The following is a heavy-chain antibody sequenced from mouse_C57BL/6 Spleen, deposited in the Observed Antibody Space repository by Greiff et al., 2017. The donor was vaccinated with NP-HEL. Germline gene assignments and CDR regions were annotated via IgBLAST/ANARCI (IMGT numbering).Heavy chain of an antibody. CDR3: ARSRTSSYLDY. Sequence: QVQLKESGAELVRPGASVKLSCKASGYTFTDYYINWVKQRPGHGLEWIARIYPGSGNTYYNEKFKGKATLTAEKSSSTAYMQLSSLTSEDSAVYFCARSRTSSYLDYWGQGTTLTVSS. D-gene: IGHD1-1*01. J-gene: IGHJ2*01. CDR1: GYTFTDYY. CDR2: IYPGSGNT. V-gene: IGHV1-76*01.